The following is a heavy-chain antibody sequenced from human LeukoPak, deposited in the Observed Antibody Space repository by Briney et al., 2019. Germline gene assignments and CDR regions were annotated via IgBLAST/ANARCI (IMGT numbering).Heavy chain of an antibody. CDR1: GGSFSGYY. Sequence: PSETLSLTCAVYGGSFSGYYWSWIRQPPGKGLEWIGEINHSGSTNYNPSLKGRVTISVDTSKNQFSLKLSSVTAADTAVYYCARAGDDFWSGYYHFDYWGQGTLVTVSS. D-gene: IGHD3-3*01. CDR2: INHSGST. J-gene: IGHJ4*02. CDR3: ARAGDDFWSGYYHFDY. V-gene: IGHV4-34*01.